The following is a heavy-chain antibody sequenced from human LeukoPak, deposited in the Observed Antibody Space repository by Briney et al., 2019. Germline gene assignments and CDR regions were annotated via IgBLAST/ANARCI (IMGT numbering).Heavy chain of an antibody. CDR1: VYTVTSCN. Sequence: ASVKVSCKASVYTVTSCNMHWVRQAHGPGLEWMGIINPRGGSTSYAQKFQGRVTVTRDMSTSTVYMELSSLRSEDTAVYYCARAGGVVASEYHDYWGQGTLVTVSS. CDR3: ARAGGVVASEYHDY. D-gene: IGHD2-8*02. J-gene: IGHJ4*02. CDR2: INPRGGST. V-gene: IGHV1-46*03.